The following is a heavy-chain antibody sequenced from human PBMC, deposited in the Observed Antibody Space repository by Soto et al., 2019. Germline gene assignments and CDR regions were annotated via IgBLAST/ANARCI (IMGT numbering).Heavy chain of an antibody. D-gene: IGHD6-13*01. J-gene: IGHJ6*02. V-gene: IGHV3-30-3*01. CDR1: GFTFSSYA. Sequence: PGGSLRLSCAASGFTFSSYAMHWVRQAPGKGLEWVAVISYDGSNKYYADSVKGRFTISRDNSKNTLYLQMNSLRAEDTAVYYCARDSKPIAAAATYYYYGMDVWGQGTTVTVSS. CDR2: ISYDGSNK. CDR3: ARDSKPIAAAATYYYYGMDV.